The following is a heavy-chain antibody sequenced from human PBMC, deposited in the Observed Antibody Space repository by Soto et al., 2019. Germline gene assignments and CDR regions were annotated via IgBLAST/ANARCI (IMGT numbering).Heavy chain of an antibody. CDR1: PFTFSDFS. V-gene: IGHV3-21*01. J-gene: IGHJ4*02. Sequence: GGSLRLPLASSPFTFSDFSLVRLRQGTQKRLEWVASITRYSDYVYYAESVEGRFTISRDNAKNTLFLHMDDLRAEDTAMYFCARASCSSTACYIPDYFDYWGQGNMVTVSS. D-gene: IGHD2-2*02. CDR2: ITRYSDYV. CDR3: ARASCSSTACYIPDYFDY.